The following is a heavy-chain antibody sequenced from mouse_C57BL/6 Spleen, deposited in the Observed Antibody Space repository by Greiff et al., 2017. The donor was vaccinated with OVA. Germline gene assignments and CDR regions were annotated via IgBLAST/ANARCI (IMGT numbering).Heavy chain of an antibody. CDR3: TLYYEDAMDY. J-gene: IGHJ4*01. CDR2: IYPGNSDT. D-gene: IGHD2-4*01. V-gene: IGHV1-5*01. CDR1: GYTFTSYW. Sequence: EVQLQQSGTVLARPGASVKMSCKTSGYTFTSYWMHWVKQRPGQGLEWIGAIYPGNSDTSYNQKFKGKAKLTAVTSASTAYMGLSSLTNEDSAVYSCTLYYEDAMDYWGQGTSVTVSS.